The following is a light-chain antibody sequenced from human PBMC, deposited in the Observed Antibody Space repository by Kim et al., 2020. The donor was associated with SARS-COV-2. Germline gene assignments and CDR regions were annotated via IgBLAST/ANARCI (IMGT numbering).Light chain of an antibody. J-gene: IGKJ2*03. CDR1: QNIGFY. Sequence: ASVGDRVTITCRASQNIGFYLNWYQQKPGKAPKLLIYAASSLKSEVPSGFSGSGSGTDFTLTISSLQPEDFALYYCQQSYNVPRYSFGQGTKLEI. CDR3: QQSYNVPRYS. CDR2: AAS. V-gene: IGKV1-39*01.